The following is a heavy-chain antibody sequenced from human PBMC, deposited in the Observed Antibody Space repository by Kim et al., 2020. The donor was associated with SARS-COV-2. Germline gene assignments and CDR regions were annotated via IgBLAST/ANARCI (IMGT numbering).Heavy chain of an antibody. D-gene: IGHD3-10*01. CDR3: AKGPHGSGYGMDV. V-gene: IGHV3-43*01. Sequence: GGSLRLSCAASGFTFDDYTMHWVRQAPGKGLEWVSLISWDGGSTYYADSVKGRFTISRDNSKNSLYLQMNSLRTEDTALYYCAKGPHGSGYGMDVWGQGTTVTVSS. CDR2: ISWDGGST. CDR1: GFTFDDYT. J-gene: IGHJ6*02.